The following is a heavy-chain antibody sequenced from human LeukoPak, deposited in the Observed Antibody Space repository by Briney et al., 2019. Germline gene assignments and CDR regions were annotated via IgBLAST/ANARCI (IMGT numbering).Heavy chain of an antibody. J-gene: IGHJ4*02. CDR2: IIPIFGTA. CDR1: GGTFSSYA. CDR3: ARSIAAAGPFDY. Sequence: ASVKVSCKASGGTFSSYAISWVRQAPGQGLEWMGRIIPIFGTANYAQKLQVRVTITTDESTSTAYMELSSLRSEDTAVYYCARSIAAAGPFDYWGQGTLVAVSS. V-gene: IGHV1-69*05. D-gene: IGHD6-13*01.